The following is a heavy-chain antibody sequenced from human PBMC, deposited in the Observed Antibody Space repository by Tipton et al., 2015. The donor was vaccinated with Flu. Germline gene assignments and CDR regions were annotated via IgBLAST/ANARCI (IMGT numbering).Heavy chain of an antibody. V-gene: IGHV3-48*03. CDR1: GFTFNSYD. D-gene: IGHD4-11*01. J-gene: IGHJ4*02. CDR3: ARSTNYTVTPAY. Sequence: SLRLSCAASGFTFNSYDMNWVRQAPGKGLEWVSYISGSGSTIYYADSVKGRFTISRDNVKNSLYLQKNSLRAEDTAVYYCARSTNYTVTPAYWGQGTLVT. CDR2: ISGSGSTI.